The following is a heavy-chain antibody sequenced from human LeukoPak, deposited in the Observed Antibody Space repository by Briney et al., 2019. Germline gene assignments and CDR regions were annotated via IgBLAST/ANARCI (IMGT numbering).Heavy chain of an antibody. V-gene: IGHV3-48*04. J-gene: IGHJ4*02. Sequence: PGGSLRLSCAAPGFTFSSYSMNWVRQAPGKGLEWVSYISSSSSTIYYADSVKGRFTISRDNAKNSLYLQMNSLRAEDTAVYYCARGGGSYGYKYYFDYWGQGTLVTVSS. CDR1: GFTFSSYS. D-gene: IGHD5-18*01. CDR3: ARGGGSYGYKYYFDY. CDR2: ISSSSSTI.